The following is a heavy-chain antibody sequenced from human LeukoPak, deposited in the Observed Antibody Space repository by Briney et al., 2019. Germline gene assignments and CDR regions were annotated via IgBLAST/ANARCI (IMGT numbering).Heavy chain of an antibody. CDR2: LYSGDST. J-gene: IGHJ1*01. D-gene: IGHD2-2*01. CDR3: ASDVGYCSSTSCYRYFQH. Sequence: GGSLRLSCAASGFTVSTNYMGWVRQAPGKGLEWVSLLYSGDSTYYADSVQGRFTISRDNSKNMLYLQMNSLRAEDTAIYYCASDVGYCSSTSCYRYFQHWGQGTLVTVSS. CDR1: GFTVSTNY. V-gene: IGHV3-66*01.